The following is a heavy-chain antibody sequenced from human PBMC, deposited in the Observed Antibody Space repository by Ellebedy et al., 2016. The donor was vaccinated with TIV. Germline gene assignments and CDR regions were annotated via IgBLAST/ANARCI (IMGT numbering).Heavy chain of an antibody. CDR3: AREGRDGYKIYYFDY. Sequence: SVKVSXXASGGTFSSYAISWVRQAPGQGLEWMGGIIPIFGTANYAQKFQGRVTITADESTSTAYMELSSLRSEDTAVYYCAREGRDGYKIYYFDYWGQGTLVTVSS. D-gene: IGHD5-24*01. V-gene: IGHV1-69*13. CDR1: GGTFSSYA. CDR2: IIPIFGTA. J-gene: IGHJ4*02.